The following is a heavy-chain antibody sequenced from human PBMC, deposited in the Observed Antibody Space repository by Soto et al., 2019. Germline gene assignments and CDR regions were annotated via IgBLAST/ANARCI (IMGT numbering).Heavy chain of an antibody. CDR1: GFDFEDYA. V-gene: IGHV3-43D*04. Sequence: HPGGSLRLSCAAAGFDFEDYAMHWVRQVPGKGLEWVSLTNSDGTDSYYMDSVKGRFTISRDNAKSTLYLQMDRLRPEDTALYFCAKSLYYYDSSPLDHWGQGTLVTVSS. D-gene: IGHD3-22*01. CDR3: AKSLYYYDSSPLDH. J-gene: IGHJ4*02. CDR2: TNSDGTDS.